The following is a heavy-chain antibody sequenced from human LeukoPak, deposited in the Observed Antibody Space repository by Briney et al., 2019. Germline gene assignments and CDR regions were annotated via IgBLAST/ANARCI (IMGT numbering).Heavy chain of an antibody. Sequence: ASVKVSCKTSGYTFNSYAFSWVRQAPGQGLEWMGWISAYNGNTNYAQKLQGRVTLTTDTSTNTAYMGLRSLRSDDTAMYYCARDKGRVLDYYGSGSDYWGQGTLVTVSS. CDR3: ARDKGRVLDYYGSGSDY. V-gene: IGHV1-18*04. D-gene: IGHD3-10*01. CDR1: GYTFNSYA. CDR2: ISAYNGNT. J-gene: IGHJ4*02.